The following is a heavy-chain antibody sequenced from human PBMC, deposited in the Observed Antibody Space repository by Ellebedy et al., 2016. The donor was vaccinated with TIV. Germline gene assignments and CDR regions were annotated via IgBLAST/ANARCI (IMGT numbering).Heavy chain of an antibody. CDR2: INPDGSKK. J-gene: IGHJ4*02. CDR3: STVEWYRSDY. V-gene: IGHV3-7*01. CDR1: GFTFSHYW. Sequence: GGSLRLSCAASGFTFSHYWMNWVRQAPGKGLEWVAFINPDGSKKYYVDSAKGRFTISRDSAKNSLYLQMNTLGGEDTAVCYCSTVEWYRSDYWGQGTLVTVSS. D-gene: IGHD3-3*01.